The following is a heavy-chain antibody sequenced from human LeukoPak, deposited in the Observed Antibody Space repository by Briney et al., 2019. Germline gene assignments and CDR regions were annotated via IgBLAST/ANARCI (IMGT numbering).Heavy chain of an antibody. J-gene: IGHJ4*02. CDR1: GFTFSTYN. CDR3: ARRAPSHDFDD. V-gene: IGHV3-21*01. Sequence: PGGSLRLSCEASGFTFSTYNMNWVRQAPGKRLEWVSSITSSSSYVFYADSVKGRFTISRDNAKNSLYLQMNSLRVEDTALYYCARRAPSHDFDDWGQGTLVTVSS. CDR2: ITSSSSYV.